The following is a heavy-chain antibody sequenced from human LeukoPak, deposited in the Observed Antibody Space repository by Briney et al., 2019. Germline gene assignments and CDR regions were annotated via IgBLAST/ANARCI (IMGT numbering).Heavy chain of an antibody. D-gene: IGHD3-10*02. Sequence: PGGSLRLSCAASGFTFSSYGMHWVRQAPGKGLEWVAVISYDGSNKYYADSVKGRFTISRDNAKNSLYLQMNSLRAEGTAVYYCAELGITMIGGVWGKGTTVTISS. CDR3: AELGITMIGGV. CDR1: GFTFSSYG. CDR2: ISYDGSNK. V-gene: IGHV3-30*18. J-gene: IGHJ6*04.